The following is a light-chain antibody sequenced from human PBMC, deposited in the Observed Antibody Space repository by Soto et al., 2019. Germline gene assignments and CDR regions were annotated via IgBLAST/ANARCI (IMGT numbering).Light chain of an antibody. CDR2: DND. CDR1: SSNIENNY. Sequence: QSVLTQPPSVSAAPGQKVTISCSGGSSNIENNYVSWYQHLPGTAPKLLINDNDKRPSGIPDRFSGSKPGTSATLGITGLQTGDEADYYCGTWDSSLSAYVFGTGTKLTVL. CDR3: GTWDSSLSAYV. V-gene: IGLV1-51*01. J-gene: IGLJ1*01.